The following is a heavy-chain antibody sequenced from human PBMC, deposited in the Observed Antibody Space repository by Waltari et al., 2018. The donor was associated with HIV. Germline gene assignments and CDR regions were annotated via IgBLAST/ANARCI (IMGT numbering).Heavy chain of an antibody. Sequence: QVQLVQSGAELKKPGASVKVSCKASGYTFTGYYMHWVRQAPGQGLEWMGWINPNSGGTNYAQKFQGRVTMTRDTSISTAYMELSRLRSDDTAVYYCARTFLYCSGGTCYFDYWGQGTLVTVSS. CDR2: INPNSGGT. V-gene: IGHV1-2*02. CDR1: GYTFTGYY. D-gene: IGHD2-15*01. J-gene: IGHJ4*02. CDR3: ARTFLYCSGGTCYFDY.